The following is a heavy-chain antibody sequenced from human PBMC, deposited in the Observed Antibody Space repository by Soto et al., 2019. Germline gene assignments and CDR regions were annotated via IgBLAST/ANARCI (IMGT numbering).Heavy chain of an antibody. CDR3: ARARSQSYYYYGMDV. V-gene: IGHV1-69*02. CDR2: IIPILGIA. J-gene: IGHJ6*02. Sequence: QVQLVQSGAEVKKPGSSVKVSCKASGGTFSSYTISWVRQAPGQGLEWMGRIIPILGIANYAQKFQGRVTITADKSTSTANMELSSLRSEDTAVYYCARARSQSYYYYGMDVWGQGTTVTVSS. CDR1: GGTFSSYT.